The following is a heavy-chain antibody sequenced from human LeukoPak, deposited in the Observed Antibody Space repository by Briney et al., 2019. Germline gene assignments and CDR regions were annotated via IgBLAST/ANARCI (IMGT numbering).Heavy chain of an antibody. J-gene: IGHJ4*02. Sequence: GSVKVSCKASGYTFTSYGINWVRQAPGKGLEWMGWISARNGDTVYAQKFQGRLTLTTDTSTSTAYMGLRSLSSDDTAIYYCARGEETTVITPFIYWGQGTLVTVSS. CDR1: GYTFTSYG. CDR2: ISARNGDT. D-gene: IGHD4-23*01. V-gene: IGHV1-18*01. CDR3: ARGEETTVITPFIY.